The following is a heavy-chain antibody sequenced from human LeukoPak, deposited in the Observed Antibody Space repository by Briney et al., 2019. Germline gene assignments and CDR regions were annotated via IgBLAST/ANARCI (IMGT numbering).Heavy chain of an antibody. Sequence: PGKSLRLSCAASGFIFTNHAMHWVRQAPGKGLEWVATISYSGRNEYYADSVKGRFTISRDNSDNTLSLQMNSLRADDTAVYFCAKDWMLTATPIFYFENWGQGTLVTASS. J-gene: IGHJ4*02. CDR1: GFIFTNHA. CDR3: AKDWMLTATPIFYFEN. D-gene: IGHD2-21*02. CDR2: ISYSGRNE. V-gene: IGHV3-33*05.